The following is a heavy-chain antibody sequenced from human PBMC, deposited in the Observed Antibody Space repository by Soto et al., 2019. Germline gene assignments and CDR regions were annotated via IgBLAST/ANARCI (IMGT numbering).Heavy chain of an antibody. D-gene: IGHD3-22*01. CDR2: ISWNSGSI. CDR1: GFTFDDYA. V-gene: IGHV3-9*01. J-gene: IGHJ3*02. CDR3: AKDRVVVITYAFDI. Sequence: EVQLVESGGGLVQPGRSLRLSCAASGFTFDDYAMHWVRQAPGKGLEWVSGISWNSGSIGYADSVKGRFTISRDNAKNSLYLQMNSLRAEDTALYYCAKDRVVVITYAFDIWGQGTMVTVSS.